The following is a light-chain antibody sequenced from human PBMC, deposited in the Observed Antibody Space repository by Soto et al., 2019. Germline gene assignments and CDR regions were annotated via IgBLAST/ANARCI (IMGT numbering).Light chain of an antibody. V-gene: IGLV1-44*01. Sequence: QLVLTQPPSASGTPGQRVTISCSGSSSDIGSNTVNWYQQLPGTAPKLLIYSNNQRPSGVPDRFSGSKSGTSASLAISGLQSEDEADYYCAAWDDSLNGVVFGGGTQLPVL. J-gene: IGLJ2*01. CDR1: SSDIGSNT. CDR2: SNN. CDR3: AAWDDSLNGVV.